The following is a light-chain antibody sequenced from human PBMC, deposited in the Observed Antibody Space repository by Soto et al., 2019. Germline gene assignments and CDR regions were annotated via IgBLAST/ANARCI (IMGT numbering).Light chain of an antibody. CDR2: ATS. CDR1: ETIGRAY. Sequence: IVLTQSPGTLSLSPGERATVSCRASETIGRAYFAWYQHRPGRTPRLVLSATSNRAAGIPDRFGGSGYGADFTLTISGVEPEDFAVYYGHQYATSPFSFGQGMKLEI. V-gene: IGKV3-20*01. J-gene: IGKJ2*01. CDR3: HQYATSPFS.